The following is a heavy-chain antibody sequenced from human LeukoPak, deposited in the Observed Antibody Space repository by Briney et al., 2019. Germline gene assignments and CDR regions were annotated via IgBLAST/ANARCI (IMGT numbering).Heavy chain of an antibody. CDR2: ISGSGGST. J-gene: IGHJ6*03. CDR1: GFTISGYA. D-gene: IGHD7-27*01. CDR3: AKDLDWGSRYYYYMDV. V-gene: IGHV3-23*01. Sequence: PGGSQRLSCAASGFTISGYAMGWVRQAPGKGLEWVSAISGSGGSTYYADSVKGRFTISRDNSKNTLYLQMNSLRAEDTAVYYCAKDLDWGSRYYYYMDVWGKGTTVTVSS.